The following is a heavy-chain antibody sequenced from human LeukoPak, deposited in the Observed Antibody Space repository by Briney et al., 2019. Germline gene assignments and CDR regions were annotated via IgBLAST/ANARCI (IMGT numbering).Heavy chain of an antibody. J-gene: IGHJ3*01. CDR3: ARPNITSYYDSRGYDAFDV. V-gene: IGHV5-51*01. D-gene: IGHD3-22*01. CDR2: IYPGDSDT. CDR1: GYSFTTYW. Sequence: GESLKISCKGSGYSFTTYWIGWVRQMPGKGLEWMGIIYPGDSDTRYSPSFQGQVTISADKSVRTAYLQWSSLKASDTAMYYCARPNITSYYDSRGYDAFDVWGQGTMVTASS.